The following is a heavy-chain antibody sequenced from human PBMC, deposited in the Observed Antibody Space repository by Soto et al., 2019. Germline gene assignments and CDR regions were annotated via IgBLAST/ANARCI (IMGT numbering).Heavy chain of an antibody. D-gene: IGHD6-13*01. Sequence: HPGGSLRLSCAASGFTFSSYWMHWVRQAPGKGLVWVSRINSDGSSTSYADSVKGRFTISRDNAKNTLYLQMNSLRAEDTAVYYCAREDRIEAAGVDPWGQGTLVTVSS. V-gene: IGHV3-74*01. CDR2: INSDGSST. J-gene: IGHJ5*02. CDR1: GFTFSSYW. CDR3: AREDRIEAAGVDP.